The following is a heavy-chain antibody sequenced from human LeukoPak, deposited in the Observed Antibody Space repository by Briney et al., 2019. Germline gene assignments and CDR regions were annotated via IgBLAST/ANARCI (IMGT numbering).Heavy chain of an antibody. CDR1: GFTFSSYG. J-gene: IGHJ4*02. Sequence: GRSLRLSCAPSGFTFSSYGIHWVRQAPGKGMEWVAVVSNDGRNKYYADSVQGRFSISRDNSKNTVYLQMNSLRAEDTAVYYCARDSASTPLDYWGQGTLVTVSS. V-gene: IGHV3-33*01. D-gene: IGHD1-26*01. CDR3: ARDSASTPLDY. CDR2: VSNDGRNK.